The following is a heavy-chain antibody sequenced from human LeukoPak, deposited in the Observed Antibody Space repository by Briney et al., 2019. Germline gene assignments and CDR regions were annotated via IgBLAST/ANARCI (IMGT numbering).Heavy chain of an antibody. CDR3: ARAYGSGSSIRTLGY. CDR2: IYYSGGT. D-gene: IGHD3-10*01. V-gene: IGHV4-59*01. CDR1: GGSISSYY. Sequence: SETLSLTCTVSGGSISSYYWSWIRQPPGKGLEWIGYIYYSGGTNYNPSLKSRVTISVDTSKNQFSLKLSSVTAADTAVYYCARAYGSGSSIRTLGYWGQGTLVTVSS. J-gene: IGHJ4*02.